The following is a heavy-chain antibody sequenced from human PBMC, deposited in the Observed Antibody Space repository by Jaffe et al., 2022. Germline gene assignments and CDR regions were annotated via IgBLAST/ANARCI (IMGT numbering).Heavy chain of an antibody. CDR2: IRYDGSNK. Sequence: QVQLVESGGGVVQPGGSLRLSCAASGFTFSSYGMHWVRQAPGKGLEWVAFIRYDGSNKYYADSVKGRFTISRDNSKNTLYLQMNSLRAEDTAVYYCAKPRYNWNDERSYFDYWGQGTLVTVSS. J-gene: IGHJ4*02. D-gene: IGHD1-1*01. CDR3: AKPRYNWNDERSYFDY. CDR1: GFTFSSYG. V-gene: IGHV3-30*02.